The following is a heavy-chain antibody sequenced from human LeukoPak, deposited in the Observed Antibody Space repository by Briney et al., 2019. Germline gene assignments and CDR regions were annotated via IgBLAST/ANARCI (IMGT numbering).Heavy chain of an antibody. D-gene: IGHD5-24*01. J-gene: IGHJ4*02. CDR1: GFTFCSYA. V-gene: IGHV3-23*01. Sequence: GGSLRLSCAASGFTFCSYAMSWVRQAPGKGLEWVSAISGSGGSTYYADSVKGRLTISRDNSKNTLYLQMNSLRAEDTAVYYCAKVTNGYRYFDYWGQGTLVTVSS. CDR3: AKVTNGYRYFDY. CDR2: ISGSGGST.